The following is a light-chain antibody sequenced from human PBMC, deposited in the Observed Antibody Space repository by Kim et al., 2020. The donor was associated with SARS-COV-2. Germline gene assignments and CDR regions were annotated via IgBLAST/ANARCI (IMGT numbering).Light chain of an antibody. Sequence: QTVVTQESSVSVSPGATVTLTCGLSSGSVSSNNYCSWYQHIPGQAPRTLMYSTNTRSSGVPDRFSGSILGNKAALTITGAQAADEFDYYCALYLSSGVSVFGGGTQLTVL. V-gene: IGLV8-61*01. J-gene: IGLJ3*02. CDR3: ALYLSSGVSV. CDR1: SGSVSSNNY. CDR2: STN.